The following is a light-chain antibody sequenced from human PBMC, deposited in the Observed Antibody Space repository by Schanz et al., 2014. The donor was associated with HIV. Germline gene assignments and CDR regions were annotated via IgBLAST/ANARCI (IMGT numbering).Light chain of an antibody. J-gene: IGKJ5*01. CDR2: AAS. V-gene: IGKV3-20*01. Sequence: EIVLTQSPGSLSLSPGGRATLSCRASQSVSSSYLAWYQQKPCQAPRLLIYAASSRATGIPDRFSGSGSGTDFTLTISSLQPEDFAVYYCQQYDDWPPITFGQGTRLEIK. CDR1: QSVSSSY. CDR3: QQYDDWPPIT.